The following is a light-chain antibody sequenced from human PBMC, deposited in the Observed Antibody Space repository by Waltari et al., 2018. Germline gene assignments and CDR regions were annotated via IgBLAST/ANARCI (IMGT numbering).Light chain of an antibody. Sequence: QLVLTQSPSASASLGASVKLTCTLSSGHSSNVLAWLQQQPEKGPRFLMKFNSDGTHSKGDEIPDRFSGSSSGAERYLTISSLQSEDEADYYCQTGGHGTWVFGGGTKLTVL. V-gene: IGLV4-69*01. J-gene: IGLJ3*02. CDR1: SGHSSNV. CDR2: FNSDGTH. CDR3: QTGGHGTWV.